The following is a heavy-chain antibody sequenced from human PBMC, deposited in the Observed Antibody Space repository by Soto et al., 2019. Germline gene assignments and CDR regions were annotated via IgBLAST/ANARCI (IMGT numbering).Heavy chain of an antibody. Sequence: QITLNESGPAPVKPRQTLTLTCTFSGFSLPTSGVGVGWIRQSPGKAPEWLALIYWDDDKRYSPSLKSRLTTTKDTSKQQVGRTMADLDPVDTATYYCAHRVLRTVFGVVTMTAIYFDFCGQGTPVAVSS. D-gene: IGHD3-3*01. V-gene: IGHV2-5*02. CDR2: IYWDDDK. CDR1: GFSLPTSGVG. J-gene: IGHJ4*02. CDR3: AHRVLRTVFGVVTMTAIYFDF.